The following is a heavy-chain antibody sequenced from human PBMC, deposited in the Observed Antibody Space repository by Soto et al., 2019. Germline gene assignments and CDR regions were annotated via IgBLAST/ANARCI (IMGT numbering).Heavy chain of an antibody. V-gene: IGHV4-31*03. D-gene: IGHD6-6*01. CDR1: GGSISSGGYY. CDR2: IYYSGST. J-gene: IGHJ4*02. Sequence: SETLSLTCTVSGGSISSGGYYWSWIRQHPGKGLEWIGYIYYSGSTYYNPSLKSRVTISVDTSKNQFSLKLSSVTAADTAVYYCARVLDSSSCYFDYWGQGTLVTVSS. CDR3: ARVLDSSSCYFDY.